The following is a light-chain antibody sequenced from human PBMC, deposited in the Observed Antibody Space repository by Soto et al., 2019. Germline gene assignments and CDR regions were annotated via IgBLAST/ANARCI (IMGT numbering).Light chain of an antibody. CDR3: MQGTHWPPYT. V-gene: IGKV2-30*01. Sequence: EVVMTQSPHSLPVTLGQPASISCRSSQSLVFSDGKTYLNWYHQRPGQSPRRLIYKVSNRDSGVPDRFSGSGSGTDFTLKISRVEAEDVGVYYCMQGTHWPPYTFGQGTTLEIK. CDR1: QSLVFSDGKTY. CDR2: KVS. J-gene: IGKJ2*01.